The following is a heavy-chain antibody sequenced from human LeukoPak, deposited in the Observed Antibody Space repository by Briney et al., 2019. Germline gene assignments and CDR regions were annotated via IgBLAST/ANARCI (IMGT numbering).Heavy chain of an antibody. CDR2: IYYSGST. CDR3: ARGRRSDHYWFDP. V-gene: IGHV4-31*03. CDR1: GGSISSGGYY. D-gene: IGHD3-10*01. J-gene: IGHJ5*02. Sequence: SETLSLTCTVSGGSISSGGYYWSWIRQHPGKGLEWIGYIYYSGSTYYNPSLKSRVTISVDTSKNQFSLKLSSVTAADTAVYYCARGRRSDHYWFDPWGLGTLVTVSS.